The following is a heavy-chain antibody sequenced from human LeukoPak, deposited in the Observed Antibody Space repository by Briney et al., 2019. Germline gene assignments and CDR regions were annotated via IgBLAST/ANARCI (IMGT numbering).Heavy chain of an antibody. Sequence: GGSLRLSCAASGFSFSSYAMSWVRQAPGKGLEWVSSISDNSRYIYYADSMRGRFTISRDNAKNSLYLQMNSLGADDTGVYYCARDPPAAVGGGYYYYMDVWGKGTTVTVSS. CDR1: GFSFSSYA. V-gene: IGHV3-21*06. CDR3: ARDPPAAVGGGYYYYMDV. D-gene: IGHD2-2*01. J-gene: IGHJ6*03. CDR2: ISDNSRYI.